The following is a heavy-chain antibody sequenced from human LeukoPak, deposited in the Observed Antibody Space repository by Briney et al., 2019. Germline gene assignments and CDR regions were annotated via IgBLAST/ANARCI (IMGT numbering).Heavy chain of an antibody. V-gene: IGHV3-9*01. CDR2: ISWNSGSI. CDR1: GFTFDDYA. D-gene: IGHD6-13*01. CDR3: AKDFSSWLNHDAFDI. Sequence: PGRSLRLSCAASGFTFDDYAMHWVRQAPGKGLEWVSGISWNSGSIGYADSVKGRFTISRNNAKNSLYLQMNSLRAEDTALYYCAKDFSSWLNHDAFDIWGQGTMVTVSS. J-gene: IGHJ3*02.